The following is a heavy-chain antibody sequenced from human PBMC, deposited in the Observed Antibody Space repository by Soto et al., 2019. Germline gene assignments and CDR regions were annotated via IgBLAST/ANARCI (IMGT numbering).Heavy chain of an antibody. J-gene: IGHJ4*02. D-gene: IGHD6-6*01. Sequence: QVQLQQWGAGLLKPSETLSLTCAVYGGSFSGYYWSWIRQPPGKGLEWIGEINHSGSTNYNPSLKSRVTISVDTAKNQFSLKLSSVTAADTAVYYCARGRSIAARQNHFDYWGQGTLVTVSS. CDR1: GGSFSGYY. CDR2: INHSGST. CDR3: ARGRSIAARQNHFDY. V-gene: IGHV4-34*01.